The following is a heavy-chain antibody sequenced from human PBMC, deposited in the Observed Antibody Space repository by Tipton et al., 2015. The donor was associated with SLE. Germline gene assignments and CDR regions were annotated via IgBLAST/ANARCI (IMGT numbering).Heavy chain of an antibody. CDR3: ARGDEGSSYYDFWSVYVWAI. CDR1: GGSISSSSYY. V-gene: IGHV4-39*07. J-gene: IGHJ3*02. Sequence: LRLSCTVSGGSISSSSYYWGWIRQPPGKGLEWIGSIYYSGSTYYNPSLKSRVTISVDTSKNQFSLKLSSVTAADTAVYYCARGDEGSSYYDFWSVYVWAIWGQGTMVTVSS. CDR2: IYYSGST. D-gene: IGHD3-3*01.